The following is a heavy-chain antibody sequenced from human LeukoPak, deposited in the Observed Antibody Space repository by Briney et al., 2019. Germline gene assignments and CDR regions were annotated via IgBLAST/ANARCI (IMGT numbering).Heavy chain of an antibody. D-gene: IGHD6-19*01. V-gene: IGHV3-7*01. CDR1: GFTLSSYW. CDR2: IKQDGSDK. Sequence: GGSLRLSRAASGFTLSSYWMSWVRQAPGKGLEWVAHIKQDGSDKYYVDSVKGRFTISRDNAKNSLYLQMNSLRAEDTAVHYCARYATSSGSRWLEPWGQGTLVTVSS. J-gene: IGHJ5*02. CDR3: ARYATSSGSRWLEP.